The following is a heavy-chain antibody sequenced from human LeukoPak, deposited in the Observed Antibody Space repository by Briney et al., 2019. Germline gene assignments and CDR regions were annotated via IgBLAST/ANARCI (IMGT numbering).Heavy chain of an antibody. D-gene: IGHD5-18*01. CDR3: ARDGEYSYGYGFDY. CDR1: GFTVSSNY. CDR2: IYSGGST. Sequence: GGSLRLSCAASGFTVSSNYMSWVRQAPGKGLEWVSVIYSGGSTYYADSVKGRFTISRDTSKNTVYLQLNSLRTEDTAVYYCARDGEYSYGYGFDYWGQGTLVTVSS. J-gene: IGHJ4*02. V-gene: IGHV3-66*01.